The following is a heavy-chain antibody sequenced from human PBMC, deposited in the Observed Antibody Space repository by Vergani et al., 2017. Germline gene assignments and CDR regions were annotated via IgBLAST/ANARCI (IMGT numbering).Heavy chain of an antibody. CDR3: ARLLGYCSGGSCYPPANAFDI. J-gene: IGHJ3*02. D-gene: IGHD2-15*01. V-gene: IGHV5-51*01. Sequence: EVQLVQSGAEVKTPGESLKISCKGSGYSFTSYWIGWVRQMPGKGLEWLGIIYPGDSDTRYSPSFQGQVTISADKSISTAYLQWISQKASDTAMYYCARLLGYCSGGSCYPPANAFDIWGQGTMVTVSS. CDR1: GYSFTSYW. CDR2: IYPGDSDT.